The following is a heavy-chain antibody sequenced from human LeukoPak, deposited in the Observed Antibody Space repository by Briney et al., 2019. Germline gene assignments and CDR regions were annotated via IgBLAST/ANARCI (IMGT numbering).Heavy chain of an antibody. D-gene: IGHD3-22*01. CDR2: FNSDGSTT. J-gene: IGHJ4*02. CDR1: GFTFSNYW. CDR3: ARGGYSDSSTYPPGKY. Sequence: GGSLRLSCAASGFTFSNYWMHWVRQARGKGLVWVSRFNSDGSTTNYADSVRGRFNISRDNAKNTLYLQMSSQGAEDTGVYYWARGGYSDSSTYPPGKYWGQGTLVTVSS. V-gene: IGHV3-74*01.